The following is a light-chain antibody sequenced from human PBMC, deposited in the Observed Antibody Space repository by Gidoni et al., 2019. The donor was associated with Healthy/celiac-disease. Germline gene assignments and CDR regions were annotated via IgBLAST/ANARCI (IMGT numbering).Light chain of an antibody. CDR2: GAS. V-gene: IGKV3-15*01. CDR1: QGVSST. CDR3: QQYNNWPRT. Sequence: EIVMTQSPATLSVSQGERATLSCSASQGVSSTLAWYQQKPGQAPRLLIYGASTRATVIPARCSGSGSGTDFTLTISSLQSEDFAVYYCQQYNNWPRTFGQGTKVEIK. J-gene: IGKJ1*01.